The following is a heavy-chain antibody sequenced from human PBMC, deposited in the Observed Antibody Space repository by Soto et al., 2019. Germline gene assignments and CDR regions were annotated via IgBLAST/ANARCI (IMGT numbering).Heavy chain of an antibody. CDR1: GGTFSSYA. Sequence: SVKVSCKASGGTFSSYAISWVRQAPGQGLEWMGGIIPIFGTANYAQKFQGRVTITADESTSTAYMELSSLRSEDTAVYYCARVDYYYDSSGYYPRPYFDYWGQGTLVTVSS. CDR2: IIPIFGTA. V-gene: IGHV1-69*13. D-gene: IGHD3-22*01. CDR3: ARVDYYYDSSGYYPRPYFDY. J-gene: IGHJ4*02.